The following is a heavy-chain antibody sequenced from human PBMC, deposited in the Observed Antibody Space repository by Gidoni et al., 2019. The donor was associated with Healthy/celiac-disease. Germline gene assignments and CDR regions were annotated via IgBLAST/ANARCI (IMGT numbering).Heavy chain of an antibody. CDR3: ASITPAPFDY. J-gene: IGHJ4*02. CDR1: GGSFSGYY. Sequence: QVQLQQWGAGLLKPSETLSLTCAVYGGSFSGYYWSWIRQPPGKGLEWIGEINHSGSTNYNPSLKSRVTISVXTSKNQFSXXLSXXXAADTAVYYCASITPAPFDYWGQGTLVTVSS. CDR2: INHSGST. V-gene: IGHV4-34*01. D-gene: IGHD3-10*01.